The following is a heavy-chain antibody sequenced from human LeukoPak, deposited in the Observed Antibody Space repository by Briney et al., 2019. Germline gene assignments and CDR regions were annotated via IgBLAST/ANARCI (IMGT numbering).Heavy chain of an antibody. CDR3: TTDHISRFDY. J-gene: IGHJ4*02. Sequence: GGSLRLSCAASGFTFSNAWMSWVRQPPGKGLEWGGRIKSKTDGGTTDYEAPVKGRFTISRDDSKNKLYLQLSVLKTEEAAVYYCTTDHISRFDYWGQGTLVTVCS. CDR2: IKSKTDGGTT. CDR1: GFTFSNAW. V-gene: IGHV3-15*01.